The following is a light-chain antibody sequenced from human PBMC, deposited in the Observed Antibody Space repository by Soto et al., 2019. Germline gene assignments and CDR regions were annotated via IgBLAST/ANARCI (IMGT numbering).Light chain of an antibody. CDR3: QQYYSTPWT. V-gene: IGKV4-1*01. Sequence: DVVLTQSPDSLAVSLGERATINCKSSQSVLYSSNNMNYLAWYQQKAGQPPKLLIYWASTRESGVPDRFGGSGSGTEFTLTISSLQDEDVAVYYCQQYYSTPWTFGQGTKVEIK. J-gene: IGKJ1*01. CDR1: QSVLYSSNNMNY. CDR2: WAS.